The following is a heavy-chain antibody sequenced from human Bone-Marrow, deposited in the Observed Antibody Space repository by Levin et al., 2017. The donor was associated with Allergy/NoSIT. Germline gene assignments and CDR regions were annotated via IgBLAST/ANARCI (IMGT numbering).Heavy chain of an antibody. D-gene: IGHD6-13*01. CDR3: AIMLAAAGL. CDR1: NFTFSSYG. Sequence: SCSASNFTFSSYGMHWVRQAPGKGLGWVAVISYDGSNKYYADSVKGRFTISRDNSKNTLFLQLNSLRDEDTAIYYCAIMLAAAGLWGQGTLVTVSS. V-gene: IGHV3-30*03. CDR2: ISYDGSNK. J-gene: IGHJ4*02.